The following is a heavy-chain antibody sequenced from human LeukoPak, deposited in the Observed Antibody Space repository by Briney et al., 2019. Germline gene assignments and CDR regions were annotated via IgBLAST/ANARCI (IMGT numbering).Heavy chain of an antibody. CDR3: AREKFLAAAGTRGSWFDP. CDR1: GFTFSSYG. CDR2: IWYDGSNK. Sequence: PGGCLRLSCAASGFTFSSYGMHWVRPAQGKGLEWVAVIWYDGSNKYYADSVKGRFTISRDNSKNTLYLQMNSLRAEDTAVYYCAREKFLAAAGTRGSWFDPWGQGTLVTVSS. J-gene: IGHJ5*02. D-gene: IGHD6-13*01. V-gene: IGHV3-33*01.